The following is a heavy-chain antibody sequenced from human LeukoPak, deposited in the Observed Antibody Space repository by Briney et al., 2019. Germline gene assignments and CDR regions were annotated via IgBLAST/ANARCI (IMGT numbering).Heavy chain of an antibody. CDR1: GFTFDDYA. J-gene: IGHJ4*02. V-gene: IGHV3-9*01. CDR2: ISWNSGSI. CDR3: ARMNYISSGWGAPFDY. Sequence: GGSLRLSCAASGFTFDDYAMHWVRQAPGKGLEWVSGISWNSGSIGYADSVKGRFTISRDNAKNSLYLQMNSLRAEDTAVYYCARMNYISSGWGAPFDYWGQGTLVTVSS. D-gene: IGHD1-7*01.